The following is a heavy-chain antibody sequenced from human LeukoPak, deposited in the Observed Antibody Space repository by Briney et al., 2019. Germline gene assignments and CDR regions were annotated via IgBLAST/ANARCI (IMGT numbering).Heavy chain of an antibody. D-gene: IGHD6-6*01. CDR3: ARGRIAARLNGVTWIDY. V-gene: IGHV4-34*01. CDR2: INHSGST. CDR1: GGSFSGYY. Sequence: SETLSLTCAVYGGSFSGYYWSWIRRPPGKGLEWIGEINHSGSTNYNPSLKSRVTISVDTSKNQFSLKLSSVTAADTAVYYCARGRIAARLNGVTWIDYWGQGTLVTVSS. J-gene: IGHJ4*02.